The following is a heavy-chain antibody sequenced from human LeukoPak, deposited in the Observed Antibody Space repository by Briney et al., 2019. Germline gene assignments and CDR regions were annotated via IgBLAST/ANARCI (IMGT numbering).Heavy chain of an antibody. D-gene: IGHD3-10*01. J-gene: IGHJ4*02. CDR2: IWYDGSNK. CDR1: GFTFGSYG. CDR3: ARDRAYYYGSGINY. Sequence: GRSLRLSCAASGFTFGSYGMHWVRQAPGKGLEWVAVIWYDGSNKYYADSVKGRFTISRDNSKNTLYLQMNSLRAEDTAVYYCARDRAYYYGSGINYWGQGTLVTVSS. V-gene: IGHV3-33*01.